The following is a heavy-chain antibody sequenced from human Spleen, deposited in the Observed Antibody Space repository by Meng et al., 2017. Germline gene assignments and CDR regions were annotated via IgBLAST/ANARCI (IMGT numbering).Heavy chain of an antibody. CDR1: GGSFSGYY. D-gene: IGHD6-13*01. V-gene: IGHV4-34*01. CDR3: ARGPGIAAAGKPFDY. J-gene: IGHJ4*02. Sequence: VPLQQWGAGLLKPSETLSLTCVVSGGSFSGYYWSWIRQPPGKGLEWIGEINHSGSTNYNPSLKSRVTISVDTSKNQFSLKLSSVTAADTAVYYCARGPGIAAAGKPFDYWGQGTLVTVSS. CDR2: INHSGST.